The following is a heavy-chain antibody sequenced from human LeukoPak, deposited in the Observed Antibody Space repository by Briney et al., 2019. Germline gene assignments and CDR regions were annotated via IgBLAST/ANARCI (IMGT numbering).Heavy chain of an antibody. CDR2: ISSSSSYI. CDR1: GFTFSSYS. D-gene: IGHD6-13*01. V-gene: IGHV3-21*01. CDR3: AREIAAAGIDY. J-gene: IGHJ4*02. Sequence: GGSLRLSCAASGFTFSSYSMNWVRQAPGKGPEWVSSISSSSSYIYYADSVKGRFTISRDNAKNSLYLQMNSLRAEDTAVYYCAREIAAAGIDYWGQGTLVTVSS.